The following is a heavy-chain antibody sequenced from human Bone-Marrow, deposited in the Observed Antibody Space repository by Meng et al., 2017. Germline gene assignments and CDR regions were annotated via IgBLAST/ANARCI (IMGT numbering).Heavy chain of an antibody. D-gene: IGHD3-10*01. J-gene: IGHJ4*02. V-gene: IGHV3-21*01. Sequence: GESLKISCAASGFTFSSYSMNWVRQAPGKGLEWVSSISSSSYIYYADSVKGRFTISRDNAKNSLYLQMNSLRAEDTAVYYCARAVGGSGSYYHPFDYWGQGTLVTVSS. CDR2: ISSSSYI. CDR1: GFTFSSYS. CDR3: ARAVGGSGSYYHPFDY.